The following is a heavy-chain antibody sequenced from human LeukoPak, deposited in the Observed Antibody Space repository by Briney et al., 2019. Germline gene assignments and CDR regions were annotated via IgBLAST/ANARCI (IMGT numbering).Heavy chain of an antibody. CDR3: ASGITMIVVVMYWDAFDI. CDR1: DGSISNRNHY. J-gene: IGHJ3*02. D-gene: IGHD3-22*01. CDR2: IYYSGST. V-gene: IGHV4-39*01. Sequence: PSETLSLTCIVSDGSISNRNHYWGWIRQPPGKGLEWIGSIYYSGSTYYNPSLKSRVTISVDTSKNQFSLKLSSVTAADTAVYYCASGITMIVVVMYWDAFDIWGQGTMVTVSS.